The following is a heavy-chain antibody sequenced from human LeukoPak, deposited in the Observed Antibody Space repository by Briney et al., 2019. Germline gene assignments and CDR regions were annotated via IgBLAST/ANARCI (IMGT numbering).Heavy chain of an antibody. CDR1: GYRFTGYN. CDR2: INAENGDT. J-gene: IGHJ4*02. D-gene: IGHD3-10*01. V-gene: IGHV1-3*01. CDR3: ARDRVTMVRGVIEGFDY. Sequence: ASVKVSCKASGYRFTGYNIDWVRQAPGQRPEWMGRINAENGDTKYSQKFQGRVTITRDTFASTSYMELSSLRSEDTAVYYCARDRVTMVRGVIEGFDYWGQGTLVTVSS.